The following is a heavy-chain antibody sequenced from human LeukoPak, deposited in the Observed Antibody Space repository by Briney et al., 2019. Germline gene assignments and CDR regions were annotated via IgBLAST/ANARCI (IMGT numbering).Heavy chain of an antibody. Sequence: GGSLRLSCAASGFTFSSYAMSWVRQAPGEGLEWVSAITSAGNTYYSDSLKGRFTISTDSSKNTLYLQMNSLRSEDTAVYYCAKGGGPYHLPTDYWGQGTLVTVSS. V-gene: IGHV3-23*01. D-gene: IGHD2-2*01. CDR2: ITSAGNT. CDR3: AKGGGPYHLPTDY. J-gene: IGHJ4*02. CDR1: GFTFSSYA.